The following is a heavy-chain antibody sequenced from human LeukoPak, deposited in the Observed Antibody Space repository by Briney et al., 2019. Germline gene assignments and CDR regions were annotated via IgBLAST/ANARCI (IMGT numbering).Heavy chain of an antibody. V-gene: IGHV4-30-2*01. Sequence: SETLSLTCVVSGGSISSGAYSWSWLRRPPGKGLEWIGYIYQSGTTTYNPSLKSRLTMSLDRSRNQFSLRLSSVTAADTAVYYCAADYGSGSYRFDYWGQGTLVTVSS. J-gene: IGHJ4*02. CDR3: AADYGSGSYRFDY. CDR1: GGSISSGAYS. D-gene: IGHD3-10*01. CDR2: IYQSGTT.